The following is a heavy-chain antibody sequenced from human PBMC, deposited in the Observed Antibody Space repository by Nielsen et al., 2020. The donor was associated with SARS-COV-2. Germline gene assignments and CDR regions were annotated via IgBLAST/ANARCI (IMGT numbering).Heavy chain of an antibody. CDR1: GFTFSSYA. V-gene: IGHV3-30*04. CDR2: ISYDGSNK. D-gene: IGHD2-8*01. CDR3: ARDRQGKGRMGCMLCGFGMDV. Sequence: GESLKISCAASGFTFSSYAMHWVRQAPGKGLEWVAVISYDGSNKYYADSVKGRFTISRDNSKNTLYLQMNSLRAEDTAVYYCARDRQGKGRMGCMLCGFGMDVWGQGTTVTVSS. J-gene: IGHJ6*02.